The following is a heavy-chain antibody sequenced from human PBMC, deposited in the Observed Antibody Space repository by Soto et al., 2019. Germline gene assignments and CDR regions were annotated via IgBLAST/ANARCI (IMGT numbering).Heavy chain of an antibody. V-gene: IGHV4-39*01. CDR1: GGSISSSSYY. D-gene: IGHD5-12*01. Sequence: PSETLSLTCTVSGGSISSSSYYWGWIRQPPGKGLEWIGSIYYSGSTYYNPSLKSRVTISVDTSKNQFSLKLSSVTAADTAVYYCAKGDNLGPKTGYAFDPWGQGIMGTVSS. J-gene: IGHJ5*02. CDR2: IYYSGST. CDR3: AKGDNLGPKTGYAFDP.